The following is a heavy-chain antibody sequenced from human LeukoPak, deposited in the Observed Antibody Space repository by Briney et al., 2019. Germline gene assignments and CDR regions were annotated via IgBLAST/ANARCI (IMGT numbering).Heavy chain of an antibody. D-gene: IGHD1-26*01. CDR1: GFTFSSYS. CDR2: ISSSSSTI. Sequence: GGSLRLSCAASGFTFSSYSMNWVRQAPGKGLEWVSYISSSSSTIYYADSVKGRFTISRDNAKNSLYLQMNSLRAEDTAVYYCARGEWELLLDYDYWGQGTLVTVSS. J-gene: IGHJ4*02. V-gene: IGHV3-48*04. CDR3: ARGEWELLLDYDY.